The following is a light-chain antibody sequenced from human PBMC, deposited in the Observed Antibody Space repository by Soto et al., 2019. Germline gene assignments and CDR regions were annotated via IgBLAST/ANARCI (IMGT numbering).Light chain of an antibody. Sequence: DIQMTQSPSTLSASVGDRVTITCRASQSISSWLAWYQQKPGKAPKLLIYKASSLESGVPSRFSGSGSGTEFTLTISSLQPDDVSTSYCQQYNSYRWTFGQGTKVEIK. CDR2: KAS. CDR1: QSISSW. J-gene: IGKJ1*01. V-gene: IGKV1-5*03. CDR3: QQYNSYRWT.